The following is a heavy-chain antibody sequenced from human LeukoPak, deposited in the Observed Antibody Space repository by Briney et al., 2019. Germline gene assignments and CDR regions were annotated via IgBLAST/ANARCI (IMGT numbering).Heavy chain of an antibody. CDR2: VGHEDGTT. CDR3: ATGAIVYDY. CDR1: GSTLSKIS. D-gene: IGHD3-9*01. Sequence: ASVRVSCKASGSTLSKISVDWARQAPGKGLEWMGSVGHEDGTTIHAQKFQGRFNMTVDTATDTAYMEMSSLMSEDTAIYYCATGAIVYDYWGQGTLVTVSS. J-gene: IGHJ4*02. V-gene: IGHV1-24*01.